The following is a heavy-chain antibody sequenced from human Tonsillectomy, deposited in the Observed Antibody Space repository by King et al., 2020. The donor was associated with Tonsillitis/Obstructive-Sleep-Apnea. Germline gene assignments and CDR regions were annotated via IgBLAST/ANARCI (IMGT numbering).Heavy chain of an antibody. CDR3: ARGEWELN. V-gene: IGHV3-7*04. D-gene: IGHD1-26*01. CDR1: GFTLSRYS. J-gene: IGHJ4*01. CDR2: IDQDGSEK. Sequence: EVQLVESGGGLVQPGGSLRLSCAASGFTLSRYSLTWVRPAPGKGLEWVANIDQDGSEKQYMDSVKGRFTISRDNAKNSLYLQMNSLRAEDTAVYYCARGEWELNWGHGTLVTVSS.